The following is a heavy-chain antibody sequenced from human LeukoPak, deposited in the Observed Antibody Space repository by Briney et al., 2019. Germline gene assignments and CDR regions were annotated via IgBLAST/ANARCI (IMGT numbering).Heavy chain of an antibody. CDR1: GFTFSSFW. D-gene: IGHD5-24*01. V-gene: IGHV3-7*01. CDR2: IKEDGSEK. CDR3: ARDDGYRFYDY. Sequence: GGSLRLSCAASGFTFSSFWMSWVRQAPGKGLEWVANIKEDGSEKYYVDSVKGRFAISRDNPQNSLYLQMSSLRAEDTALYFCARDDGYRFYDYGGQGTLVTVSS. J-gene: IGHJ4*02.